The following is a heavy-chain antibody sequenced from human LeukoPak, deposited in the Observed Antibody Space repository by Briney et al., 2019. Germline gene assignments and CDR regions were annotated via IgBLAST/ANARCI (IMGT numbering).Heavy chain of an antibody. J-gene: IGHJ4*02. Sequence: GGSLRLSCAASGFTFSSYSMNWVRQAPGKGLEWVSSISTSSSYIYYADSVKGRFTISRDNAKNSLYLQMNSLRAEDTAVYYCARDEPFDTAPADNQDYWGQGTLVTVSS. CDR1: GFTFSSYS. D-gene: IGHD1-1*01. CDR2: ISTSSSYI. CDR3: ARDEPFDTAPADNQDY. V-gene: IGHV3-21*01.